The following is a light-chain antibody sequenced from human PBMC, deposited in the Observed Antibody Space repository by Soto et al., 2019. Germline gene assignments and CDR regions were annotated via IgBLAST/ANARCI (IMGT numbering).Light chain of an antibody. J-gene: IGKJ1*01. V-gene: IGKV1-5*03. Sequence: DIQMTQSPSTLSASVGDRVTITCRASQSISSWLAWYQQKPGKAPKLLIHKASSLESGVPSRFSGSGSGTEFTLTISSLQPDDFATNYCQQYNSYSRTFGQGTKVEIK. CDR2: KAS. CDR1: QSISSW. CDR3: QQYNSYSRT.